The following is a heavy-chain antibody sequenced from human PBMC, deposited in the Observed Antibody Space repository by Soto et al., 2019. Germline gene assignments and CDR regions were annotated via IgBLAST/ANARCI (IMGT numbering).Heavy chain of an antibody. CDR1: GFTFSSYG. D-gene: IGHD2-15*01. CDR2: ISYDGSNK. Sequence: GGSLRLSCAASGFTFSSYGMHWVRQAPGKGLEWVAVISYDGSNKYYADSVKGRFTISRDNSKNTLYLQMNSLRAEDTAVYYCAKDQDIVVVVAATHFDYWGQGTLVTVSS. V-gene: IGHV3-30*18. J-gene: IGHJ4*02. CDR3: AKDQDIVVVVAATHFDY.